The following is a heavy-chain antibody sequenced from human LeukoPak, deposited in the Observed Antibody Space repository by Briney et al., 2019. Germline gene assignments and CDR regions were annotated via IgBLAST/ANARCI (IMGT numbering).Heavy chain of an antibody. J-gene: IGHJ4*02. CDR1: GYTFTSYY. V-gene: IGHV1-46*01. D-gene: IGHD1-26*01. CDR3: ARDRGWELRWFELDY. Sequence: ASVKVPCKASGYTFTSYYMHWVRQAPGQGLEWMGIINPSGGSTSYAQKFQGRVTMTRDMSTSTVYMELSSLRSEDTAVYYCARDRGWELRWFELDYWGQGTLVTVSS. CDR2: INPSGGST.